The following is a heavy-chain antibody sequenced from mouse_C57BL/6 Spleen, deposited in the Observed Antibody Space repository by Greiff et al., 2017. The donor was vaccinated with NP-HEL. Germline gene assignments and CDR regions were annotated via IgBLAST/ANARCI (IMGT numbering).Heavy chain of an antibody. V-gene: IGHV14-1*01. CDR2: IDPEDGDT. CDR1: GFNIKDYY. J-gene: IGHJ3*01. D-gene: IGHD2-4*01. Sequence: VQLQQSGAELVWPGASVKLSCTASGFNIKDYYMHWVMQRPEQGLGWIGRIDPEDGDTEYAPKFQGKATLTADTSSNTAYLQRSSLTSEDTAAYYCATPHYDYDEGCAYWGQGTLVTVAA. CDR3: ATPHYDYDEGCAY.